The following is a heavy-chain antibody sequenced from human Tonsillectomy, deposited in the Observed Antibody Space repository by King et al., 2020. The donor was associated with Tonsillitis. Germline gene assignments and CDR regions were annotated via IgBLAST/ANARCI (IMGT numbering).Heavy chain of an antibody. Sequence: VQLVESGGGLVQPGGSLRLSCAASGFTFSSYDMHWVRQATGKGLEWVSAICTAGDTSYPGSVNGRFTISRENAKNSLYLQRNSLRAGDPAVSYCARGDTAMDALDYWGQGTLVTVSS. CDR2: ICTAGDT. CDR1: GFTFSSYD. V-gene: IGHV3-13*04. D-gene: IGHD5-18*01. CDR3: ARGDTAMDALDY. J-gene: IGHJ4*02.